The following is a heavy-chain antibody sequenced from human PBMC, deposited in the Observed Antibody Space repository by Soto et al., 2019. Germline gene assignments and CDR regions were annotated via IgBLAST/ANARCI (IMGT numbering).Heavy chain of an antibody. CDR2: IYYSGST. CDR3: SIKSGGSYRDWFDP. CDR1: GGSISSGGYY. D-gene: IGHD1-26*01. J-gene: IGHJ5*02. Sequence: SETLSLTCTVSGGSISSGGYYWSWIRQHPGKGLEWIGYIYYSGSTYYNPSLKSRVTISVDTSKNQFSLKLSSVTAADTAVYYCSIKSGGSYRDWFDPWGHGTLVTVSS. V-gene: IGHV4-31*03.